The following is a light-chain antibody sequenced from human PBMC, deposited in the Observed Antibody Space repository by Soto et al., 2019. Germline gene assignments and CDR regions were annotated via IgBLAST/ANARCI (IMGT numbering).Light chain of an antibody. J-gene: IGKJ1*01. Sequence: DIQLTQSPSALSASVGDRVTSTCRASQSISRWLAWYQQKPGKAPKLLMYDVSSLQGGVPSRFSGSGSGTDFTLTISRLQPDDYATYYCQQYASYWTFGQGTKVDIK. CDR3: QQYASYWT. CDR2: DVS. V-gene: IGKV1-5*01. CDR1: QSISRW.